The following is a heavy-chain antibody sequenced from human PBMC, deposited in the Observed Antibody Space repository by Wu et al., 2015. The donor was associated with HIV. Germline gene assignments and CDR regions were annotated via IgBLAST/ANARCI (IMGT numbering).Heavy chain of an antibody. V-gene: IGHV1-2*02. CDR2: IRPDSGAT. CDR1: GYSFTGHY. D-gene: IGHD3/OR15-3a*01. Sequence: QVRLEQSGAEVKTPGASVRVSCKASGYSFTGHYIHWVRQAPGQGLEWMGWIRPDSGATNYAEKFQDRVTMTRDASISTAYMQLNRLRSDDTAVYFCARDLGNDFAVRGYYWYMDVWGRGTAITVSS. CDR3: ARDLGNDFAVRGYYWYMDV. J-gene: IGHJ6*03.